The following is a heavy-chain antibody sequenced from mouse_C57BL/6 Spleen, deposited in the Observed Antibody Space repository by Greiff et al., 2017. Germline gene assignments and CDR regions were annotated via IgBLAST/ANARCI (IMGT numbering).Heavy chain of an antibody. D-gene: IGHD1-1*02. CDR1: GFTFTDYY. V-gene: IGHV7-3*01. Sequence: DVMLVESGGGLVQPGGSLSLSCAASGFTFTDYYMSWVRQPPGKALEWLGFIRNKANGYTTEYSASVKGRFTISRDNSQSILYLQMNALRAEDSATYYCARYEGGYFDDWGQGTTLTVSS. CDR2: IRNKANGYTT. CDR3: ARYEGGYFDD. J-gene: IGHJ2*01.